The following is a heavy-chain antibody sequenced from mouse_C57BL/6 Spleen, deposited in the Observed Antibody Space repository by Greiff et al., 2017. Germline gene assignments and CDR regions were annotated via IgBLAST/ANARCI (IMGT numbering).Heavy chain of an antibody. CDR3: ASLYYGNRGYFDY. CDR1: GYTFTSYW. V-gene: IGHV1-52*01. Sequence: QVQLQQPGAELVRPGSSVKLSCKASGYTFTSYWMHWVKQRPIQGLEWIGNIDPSDSETHYNQKFKDKATLTVDKSSSTAYMQLSSLTSEDSAVYYCASLYYGNRGYFDYWGQGTTLTVSS. CDR2: IDPSDSET. J-gene: IGHJ2*01. D-gene: IGHD2-1*01.